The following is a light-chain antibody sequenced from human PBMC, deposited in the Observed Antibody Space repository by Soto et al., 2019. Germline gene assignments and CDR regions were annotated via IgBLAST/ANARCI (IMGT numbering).Light chain of an antibody. V-gene: IGLV2-23*02. J-gene: IGLJ2*01. CDR2: EVS. Sequence: QSALTQPASVSGSPGQSITISCTGTSSDVGSYNFVSWYQQHPGKAPKFIIYEVSKRPSGVSNRFSGSKSGTTASLTISGLQAEDEADYYCCSYVDSTAVIFGGVTKLTVL. CDR3: CSYVDSTAVI. CDR1: SSDVGSYNF.